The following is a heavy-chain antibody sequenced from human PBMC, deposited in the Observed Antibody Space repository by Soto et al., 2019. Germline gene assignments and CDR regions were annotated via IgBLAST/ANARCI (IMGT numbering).Heavy chain of an antibody. CDR2: IIPIFGTA. V-gene: IGHV1-69*06. Sequence: QVQLVQSGAEVKKAGSSVKVSCKASGGTFSSYAISWVRQAPGQWLEWMGGIIPIFGTANYAQKFQGRVTITADKSTSTAYMELSSLRSEDTAVYYFARRGYYDFWSGYLYGMDVWGQGTTVTVSS. D-gene: IGHD3-3*01. CDR3: ARRGYYDFWSGYLYGMDV. CDR1: GGTFSSYA. J-gene: IGHJ6*02.